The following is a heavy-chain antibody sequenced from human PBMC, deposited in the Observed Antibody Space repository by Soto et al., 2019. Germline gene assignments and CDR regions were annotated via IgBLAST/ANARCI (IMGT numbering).Heavy chain of an antibody. V-gene: IGHV1-2*02. J-gene: IGHJ4*02. CDR1: GYTFTGYY. CDR3: ARDRERLVQTFDY. D-gene: IGHD1-1*01. Sequence: ASVKVSCKASGYTFTGYYMHWVRQAPGQGLEWMGWINPKSGDTDYAQKFQGRVTMTRDTSISTAYLGLSRLRLDDTAFYYCARDRERLVQTFDYWGQGTLVTVSS. CDR2: INPKSGDT.